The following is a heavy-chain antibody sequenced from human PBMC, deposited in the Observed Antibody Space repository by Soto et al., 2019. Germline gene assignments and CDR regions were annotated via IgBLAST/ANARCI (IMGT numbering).Heavy chain of an antibody. D-gene: IGHD3-22*01. CDR2: IYYSGST. CDR3: ARGGTDYDSSGYWFDY. J-gene: IGHJ4*02. CDR1: GGSISSYY. Sequence: XXTLSLACTVSGGSISSYYWGWIPQPPGKGLEWIGYIYYSGSTNYNPSLKSRVTISVDTSKNQFSLKLSSVTAADTAVYYCARGGTDYDSSGYWFDYWGQGTLVTVSS. V-gene: IGHV4-59*01.